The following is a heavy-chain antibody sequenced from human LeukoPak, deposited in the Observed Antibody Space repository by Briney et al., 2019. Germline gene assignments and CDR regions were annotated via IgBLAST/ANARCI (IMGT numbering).Heavy chain of an antibody. CDR1: GFTFSSYE. Sequence: GGSLRLSCAASGFTFSSYEMNWVRQAPGKGLEWVSYISSSGSTIYYADSVKGRFTISRDNAKNSLYLQMNSLRAEDTAVYYCARELSYGSGSYNPYFDYWGQGTLVTVSS. J-gene: IGHJ4*02. CDR3: ARELSYGSGSYNPYFDY. V-gene: IGHV3-48*03. D-gene: IGHD3-10*01. CDR2: ISSSGSTI.